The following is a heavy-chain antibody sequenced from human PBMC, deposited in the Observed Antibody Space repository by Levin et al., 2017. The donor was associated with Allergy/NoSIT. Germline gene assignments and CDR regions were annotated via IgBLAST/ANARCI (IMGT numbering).Heavy chain of an antibody. D-gene: IGHD2-21*02. CDR3: ATYYCGGDCYSGYFHH. J-gene: IGHJ1*01. Sequence: PSETLSLTCTVSGGSISSSSYYWGWIRQPPGTGLEWIGSIYYSGSTYYNPSLKSRVTISVDTSKNQFSLKLSSVTAADTAVYYCATYYCGGDCYSGYFHHWGQGTLVTVSS. CDR1: GGSISSSSYY. CDR2: IYYSGST. V-gene: IGHV4-39*01.